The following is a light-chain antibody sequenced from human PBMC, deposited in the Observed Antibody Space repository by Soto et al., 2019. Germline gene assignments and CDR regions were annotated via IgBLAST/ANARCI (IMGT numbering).Light chain of an antibody. CDR2: EVS. Sequence: QSALTQPASVSGSPGQSITISCSGTSSDIGAYNYVSWYQQHPGRAPRLIIYEVSHRSSGLSYRFSGSKSGNTASLTISGLQAEDEADYYCTSFAPGSTYIFGSGTKLTVL. CDR3: TSFAPGSTYI. V-gene: IGLV2-14*03. CDR1: SSDIGAYNY. J-gene: IGLJ1*01.